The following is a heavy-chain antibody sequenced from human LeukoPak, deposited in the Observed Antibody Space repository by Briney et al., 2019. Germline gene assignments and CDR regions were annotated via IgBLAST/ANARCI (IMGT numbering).Heavy chain of an antibody. CDR3: ARGPNYYDSSGYYGA. D-gene: IGHD3-22*01. CDR2: IYYSGST. Sequence: SETLSLTCTVSGGSISSGGYYWRWIRQHPGKGLEWIGYIYYSGSTYYNPSLKSRVTISVHTSKNQFSLKLSSVTAADTAVYYCARGPNYYDSSGYYGAGGQGTLVTVSS. J-gene: IGHJ4*02. CDR1: GGSISSGGYY. V-gene: IGHV4-31*03.